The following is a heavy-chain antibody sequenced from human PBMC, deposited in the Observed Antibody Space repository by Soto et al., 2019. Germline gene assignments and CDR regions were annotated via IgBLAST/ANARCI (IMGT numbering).Heavy chain of an antibody. V-gene: IGHV1-8*01. CDR2: MNPNSGNT. CDR3: ARGGYCSGGSCFDY. D-gene: IGHD2-15*01. J-gene: IGHJ4*02. Sequence: ASVKDSCKASGYTFTSYDINWVRQATGQGLEWMGWMNPNSGNTGYAQKFQGRVTMTRNTSISTAYMELSSLRSEDTAVYYCARGGYCSGGSCFDYWGQGTLVTVSS. CDR1: GYTFTSYD.